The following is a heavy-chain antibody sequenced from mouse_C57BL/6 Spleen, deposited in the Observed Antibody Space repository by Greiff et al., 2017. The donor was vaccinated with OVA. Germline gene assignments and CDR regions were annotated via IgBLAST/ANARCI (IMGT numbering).Heavy chain of an antibody. D-gene: IGHD4-1*01. CDR3: ARELTGYFDY. Sequence: EVQGVESGPGMVKPSQSLSLTCTVTGYSITSGYDWHWIRHFPGNKLEWMGYISYSGSTNYNPSLKSRISITHDTSKNHFFLKLNSVTTEDTATYYCARELTGYFDYWGQGTTLTVSS. CDR2: ISYSGST. CDR1: GYSITSGYD. V-gene: IGHV3-1*01. J-gene: IGHJ2*01.